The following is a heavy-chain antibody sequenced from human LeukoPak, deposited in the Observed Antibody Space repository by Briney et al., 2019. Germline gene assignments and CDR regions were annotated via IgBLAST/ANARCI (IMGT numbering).Heavy chain of an antibody. Sequence: SETLSLTCAVYGGSFSGYYWSWIRQPPGKGLEWIGEINHSGSTNYNPSLKSRVTISVDTSKNQFSLKLSSVTAADTAVYYCARNIPYYDFWSGTNDAFDIWGQGTMVTVSS. CDR3: ARNIPYYDFWSGTNDAFDI. D-gene: IGHD3-3*01. V-gene: IGHV4-34*01. CDR2: INHSGST. J-gene: IGHJ3*02. CDR1: GGSFSGYY.